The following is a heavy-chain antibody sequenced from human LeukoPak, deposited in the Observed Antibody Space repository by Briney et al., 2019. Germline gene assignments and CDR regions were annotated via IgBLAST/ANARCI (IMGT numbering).Heavy chain of an antibody. CDR3: ARRASGSYSYYFDY. CDR2: INHSGST. J-gene: IGHJ4*02. CDR1: GGSFSGYY. V-gene: IGHV4-34*01. D-gene: IGHD1-26*01. Sequence: PAETLSLTCAAYGGSFSGYYWSWIRQPPGKGLEWIGEINHSGSTNYNPSLQSRVTISVDTSKYQYSLKLSSVHAADTAVYYCARRASGSYSYYFDYWGQGTLVTVSS.